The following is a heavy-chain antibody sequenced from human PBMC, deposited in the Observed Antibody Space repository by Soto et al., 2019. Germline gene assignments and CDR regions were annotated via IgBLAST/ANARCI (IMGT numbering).Heavy chain of an antibody. CDR1: GFTFSDYY. CDR2: ISGSGSTT. V-gene: IGHV3-11*01. Sequence: GGSLRLSCTASGFTFSDYYMIWIRQAPGKGLEWLAYISGSGSTTYYTDSVKGRFAISRDSARTSLYLQINSLRVEDSAVYYCARSSLTYFEFWGQGTLVTVSS. CDR3: ARSSLTYFEF. J-gene: IGHJ4*02.